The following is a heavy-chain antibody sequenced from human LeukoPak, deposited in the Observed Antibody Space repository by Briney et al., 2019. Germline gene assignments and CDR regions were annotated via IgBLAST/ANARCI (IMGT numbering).Heavy chain of an antibody. D-gene: IGHD6-19*01. J-gene: IGHJ6*02. CDR3: ARESVAGTGYYCYYYGMDV. V-gene: IGHV3-33*01. CDR2: IWYDGSNK. Sequence: GGSLRLSCAASGFTFSSYGMHWVRQAPGKGLEWVAVIWYDGSNKYYADSVKGRFTISRDNSKNTLYLQMNSLRAEDTAVYYCARESVAGTGYYCYYYGMDVWGQGTTVTVSS. CDR1: GFTFSSYG.